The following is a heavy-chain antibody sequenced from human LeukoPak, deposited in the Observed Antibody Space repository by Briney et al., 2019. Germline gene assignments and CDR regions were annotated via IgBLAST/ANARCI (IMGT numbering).Heavy chain of an antibody. J-gene: IGHJ4*02. Sequence: PETLSLTCTVSGGSLTTHYWAWIRQPPGKGLQWIGFVSKTGNTNYNPSLKSRVTISVDTSKNTFSLKLSSLTAADTAVYFCARRGAPSKFYYFDSWGQGTLVTVSS. V-gene: IGHV4-59*08. CDR2: VSKTGNT. CDR3: ARRGAPSKFYYFDS. CDR1: GGSLTTHY. D-gene: IGHD1-26*01.